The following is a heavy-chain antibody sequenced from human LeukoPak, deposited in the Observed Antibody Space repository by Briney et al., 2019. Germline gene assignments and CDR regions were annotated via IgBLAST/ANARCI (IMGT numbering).Heavy chain of an antibody. CDR2: INYSGRT. CDR3: ARVKESDGNSWFDP. Sequence: PSETLSLTCTVSGGSISSSGYYWSWIRQHPVKGLEWVGYINYSGRTYYNPSLKSGVTISVDTPKGQFSLKLVSVTAADTAVYYCARVKESDGNSWFDPWGQGTLVTVSS. J-gene: IGHJ5*02. V-gene: IGHV4-31*03. CDR1: GGSISSSGYY. D-gene: IGHD4-23*01.